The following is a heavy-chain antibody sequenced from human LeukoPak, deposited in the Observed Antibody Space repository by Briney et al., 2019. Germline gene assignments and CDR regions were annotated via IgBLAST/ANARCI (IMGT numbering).Heavy chain of an antibody. D-gene: IGHD6-19*01. V-gene: IGHV5-51*01. CDR3: ARQKYSSGHDGFDV. CDR1: GYPFITYW. J-gene: IGHJ3*01. CDR2: IYPGDSDT. Sequence: GGSLKISCKVSGYPFITYWIGWVRQMPGKGLEWMGIIYPGDSDTRYNPSFQGQVTISADKSINTAYLQWSSLKASATGIYYCARQKYSSGHDGFDVWGQGTMVTVSS.